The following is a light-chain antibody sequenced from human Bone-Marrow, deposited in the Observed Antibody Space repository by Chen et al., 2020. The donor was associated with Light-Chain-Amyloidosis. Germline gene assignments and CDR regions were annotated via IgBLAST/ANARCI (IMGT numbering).Light chain of an antibody. CDR1: QSILYSSNNMNY. Sequence: DIVMTQSPDSLAVSPGARATINCKSSQSILYSSNNMNYLAWYQQKPGQPPKLLIYWASTRYSGVPDRFSGSGSGTDFTLTISSLQAEDVATYYCQQYYDTPYTFGQGTELEIK. J-gene: IGKJ2*01. CDR3: QQYYDTPYT. CDR2: WAS. V-gene: IGKV4-1*01.